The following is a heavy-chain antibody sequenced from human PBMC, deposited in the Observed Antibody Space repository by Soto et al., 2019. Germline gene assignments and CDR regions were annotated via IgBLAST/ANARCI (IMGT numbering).Heavy chain of an antibody. Sequence: SVKVSCKASGGTFSSYAISWVRQAPGQGLEWMGGIIPIFGTANYAQKFQGRVTITADASTSTAYMELSSLRSEDTAVYYCAIVFGDDNISSLDYWGQGTLVTVSS. J-gene: IGHJ4*02. CDR3: AIVFGDDNISSLDY. D-gene: IGHD3-3*01. CDR1: GGTFSSYA. V-gene: IGHV1-69*13. CDR2: IIPIFGTA.